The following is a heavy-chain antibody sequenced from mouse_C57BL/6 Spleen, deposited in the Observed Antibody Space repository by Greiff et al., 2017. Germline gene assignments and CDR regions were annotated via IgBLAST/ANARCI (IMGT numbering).Heavy chain of an antibody. J-gene: IGHJ2*01. Sequence: VQLQQSGPELVKPGASVKISCKASGYTFTDYYMNWVKQSHGQSLEWIGDINPNNGGTSYNQKFKGKATLTVDKSSSTAYMELRSLTSEDSAVYYCARSEIVTGYFDYWGQGTTLTVSS. CDR3: ARSEIVTGYFDY. CDR1: GYTFTDYY. CDR2: INPNNGGT. V-gene: IGHV1-26*01. D-gene: IGHD2-5*01.